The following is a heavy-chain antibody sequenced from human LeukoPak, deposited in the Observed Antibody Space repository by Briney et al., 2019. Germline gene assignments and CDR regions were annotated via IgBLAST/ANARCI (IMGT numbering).Heavy chain of an antibody. D-gene: IGHD2-2*02. CDR1: GFTFSSYG. CDR3: AKDARYCSSTSCYKIVYYYMDV. J-gene: IGHJ6*03. CDR2: IRYDGSNK. V-gene: IGHV3-30*02. Sequence: GGSLRLSCAASGFTFSSYGMHWVRQAPGKGLEWVAFIRYDGSNKYYADSVKGRFTISRDNSKNTLYLQMNSLRAEDTAVYYCAKDARYCSSTSCYKIVYYYMDVWGKGTTVTVSS.